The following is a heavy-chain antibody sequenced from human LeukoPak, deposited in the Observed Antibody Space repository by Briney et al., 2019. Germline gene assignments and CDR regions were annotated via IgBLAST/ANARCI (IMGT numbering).Heavy chain of an antibody. V-gene: IGHV3-11*01. CDR2: ISSSGSTI. J-gene: IGHJ6*03. D-gene: IGHD3-16*01. CDR1: GFTFSDYY. Sequence: GGSLRLSCAASGFTFSDYYMSWIRQAPGKGLEWVSYISSSGSTIYYADSVKGRFTISRDNAKNSLYLQMNSLRAEDTAVDYCAKALRSAYYMGVWGKGTTATVSS. CDR3: AKALRSAYYMGV.